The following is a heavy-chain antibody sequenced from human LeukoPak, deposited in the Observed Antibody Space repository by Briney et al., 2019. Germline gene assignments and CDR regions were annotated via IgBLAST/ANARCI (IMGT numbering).Heavy chain of an antibody. CDR1: GFTFSSYS. CDR2: ISSSGSYI. Sequence: GGSLRLSCAASGFTFSSYSMNWVRQAPGKGLEWGSSISSSGSYIYYADSVKGRFTISRDNANKSLYLQLNSLRAEDTAVYFCAREPIYGLNFDYWGQGTLVTVSS. D-gene: IGHD2/OR15-2a*01. V-gene: IGHV3-21*01. J-gene: IGHJ4*02. CDR3: AREPIYGLNFDY.